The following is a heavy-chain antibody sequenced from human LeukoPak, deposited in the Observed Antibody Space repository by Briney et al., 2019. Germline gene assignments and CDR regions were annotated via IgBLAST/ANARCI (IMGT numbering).Heavy chain of an antibody. CDR2: IYTSGST. V-gene: IGHV4-4*07. Sequence: SETLSLTCTVSGGSISSYYWSWIRQPAGKGLEWIGRIYTSGSTNYNPSLKSRVTMSVDTSKNQFSLKLSSVTAADTAVYYCARGISSGWSPRGIYYYYMDVWGQGTLVTVSS. CDR1: GGSISSYY. D-gene: IGHD6-19*01. J-gene: IGHJ6*03. CDR3: ARGISSGWSPRGIYYYYMDV.